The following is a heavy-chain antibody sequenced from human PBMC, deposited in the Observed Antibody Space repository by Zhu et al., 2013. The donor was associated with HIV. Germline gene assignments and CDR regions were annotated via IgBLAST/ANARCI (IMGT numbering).Heavy chain of an antibody. CDR1: GYTFTGYN. V-gene: IGHV1-2*02. CDR3: ARDRGLLVVIAGNDH. D-gene: IGHD2-21*01. CDR2: ISPISGAT. J-gene: IGHJ4*02. Sequence: QVQLVQSGAEVKTPGASVRVSCETSGYTFTGYNLHWVRQAPGQGLEWMGWISPISGATNYAQNFQGRVTMTRDTSISTIYMELTSLRPDDTAIYYCARDRGLLVVIAGNDHWGQGTLVTVSS.